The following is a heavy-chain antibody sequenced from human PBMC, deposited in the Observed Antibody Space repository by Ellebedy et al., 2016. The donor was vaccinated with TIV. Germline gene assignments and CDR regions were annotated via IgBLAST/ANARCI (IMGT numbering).Heavy chain of an antibody. Sequence: GESLKISXAASGFTFERYNMHWVRQPPGKGLESVSIIAWNGSATKYADSVKGRFTISRDNRKNSLYLQMDNLATEDTAFYYCVKDAPNGSIDYWGQGTRVTVSS. D-gene: IGHD6-13*01. V-gene: IGHV3-43*01. CDR1: GFTFERYN. CDR3: VKDAPNGSIDY. CDR2: IAWNGSAT. J-gene: IGHJ4*02.